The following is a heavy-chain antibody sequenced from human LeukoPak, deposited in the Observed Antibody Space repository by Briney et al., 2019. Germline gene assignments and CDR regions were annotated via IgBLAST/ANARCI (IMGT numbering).Heavy chain of an antibody. V-gene: IGHV4-59*01. CDR3: ARVGRFGELSRGNYFDY. J-gene: IGHJ4*02. CDR1: GGSISSYY. CDR2: IYYSGGT. D-gene: IGHD3-10*01. Sequence: SETLSLTCTVSGGSISSYYWSWIRQPPGKGLEWIGYIYYSGGTNYNPSLKSRVTISVDTSKNQFSLKLSSVTAADTAVYYCARVGRFGELSRGNYFDYWGQGTLVTVSS.